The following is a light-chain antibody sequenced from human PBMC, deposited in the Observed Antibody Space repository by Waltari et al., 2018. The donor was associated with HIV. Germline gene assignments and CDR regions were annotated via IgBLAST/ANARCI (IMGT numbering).Light chain of an antibody. V-gene: IGLV1-40*01. CDR3: QSYDSSLSVWV. Sequence: QSLLTQPPPVSWAPGQWAPFSCNGRRSTHVAGSYVHWYQQLPGTAPKLLIYGNSNRPTGVPDRFSGSKSGTSASLAITGLLAEDEADYYCQSYDSSLSVWVFGGGTKLTVL. CDR2: GNS. CDR1: RSTHVAGSY. J-gene: IGLJ3*02.